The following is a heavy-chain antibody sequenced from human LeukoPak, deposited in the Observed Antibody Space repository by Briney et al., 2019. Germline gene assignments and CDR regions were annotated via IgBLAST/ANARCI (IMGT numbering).Heavy chain of an antibody. V-gene: IGHV3-23*01. CDR1: GFTFSSYA. CDR3: AKETRSGYDSPSPTNALDY. CDR2: ISGSGGST. Sequence: GGSLRLSCAASGFTFSSYAMSWVRQAPGKGLEWASAISGSGGSTYYADSVKGRFTISRGNSKNTLYLQMNSLRAEDTAVYYCAKETRSGYDSPSPTNALDYWGQGTLVTVSS. J-gene: IGHJ4*02. D-gene: IGHD5-12*01.